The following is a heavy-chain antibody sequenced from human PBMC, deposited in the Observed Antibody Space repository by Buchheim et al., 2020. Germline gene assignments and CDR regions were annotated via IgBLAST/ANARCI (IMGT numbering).Heavy chain of an antibody. CDR2: ITTSGTTT. Sequence: QVQLVESGGGLVKPGGSLRLSCAASGFTFSDYYMNWIRQAPGKGLEWIAYITTSGTTTYNVHSVKGRFTVSRDNAKDSLYLQMNNLGVEDTAVYYCANIEWDRPGVWGQGTT. V-gene: IGHV3-11*04. CDR1: GFTFSDYY. CDR3: ANIEWDRPGV. D-gene: IGHD1-26*01. J-gene: IGHJ6*02.